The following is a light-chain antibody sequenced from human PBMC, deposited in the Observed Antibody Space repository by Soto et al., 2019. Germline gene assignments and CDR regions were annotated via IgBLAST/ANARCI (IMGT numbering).Light chain of an antibody. J-gene: IGLJ1*01. V-gene: IGLV2-8*01. Sequence: QSVLTQPPSASGSPGQSVTISCTGSSSDVGAYNFVSWYRQHPGKAPELLIYEVNKRPSGVPDRFSGSKSGNTASLTVSGLHSEDEADYSCSSYASTHTYVFGTGTKVTVL. CDR3: SSYASTHTYV. CDR1: SSDVGAYNF. CDR2: EVN.